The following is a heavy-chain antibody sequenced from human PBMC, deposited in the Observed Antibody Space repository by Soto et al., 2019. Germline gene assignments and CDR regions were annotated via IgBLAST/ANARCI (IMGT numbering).Heavy chain of an antibody. Sequence: AVTVSRKASGYRFTGYYIHRVRQAPAQPREGMGWVKPNNGDTEDAQKFRGRVTLTRDTSTSTDYMEMEGLTSADTAVDYCARGLSTSSGRRGIFDFWGQGTLVTVSS. CDR2: VKPNNGDT. CDR3: ARGLSTSSGRRGIFDF. J-gene: IGHJ4*02. D-gene: IGHD3-22*01. V-gene: IGHV1-2*02. CDR1: GYRFTGYY.